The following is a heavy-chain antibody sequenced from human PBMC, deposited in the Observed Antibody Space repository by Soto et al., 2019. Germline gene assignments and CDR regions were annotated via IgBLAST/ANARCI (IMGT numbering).Heavy chain of an antibody. J-gene: IGHJ4*02. CDR2: VSNKNGVT. D-gene: IGHD6-19*01. CDR1: GYTFSNYD. CDR3: ARERLNTGWYGFDY. Sequence: QVQLVQSGGEVKKPGASVKVSCKTSGYTFSNYDFSWVRQAPGQGLEWMGWVSNKNGVTNYAEKFRDRLTMSTDTSTKTIYMELRSLRSDDTAVYFCARERLNTGWYGFDYWGQGTQVTVSS. V-gene: IGHV1-18*04.